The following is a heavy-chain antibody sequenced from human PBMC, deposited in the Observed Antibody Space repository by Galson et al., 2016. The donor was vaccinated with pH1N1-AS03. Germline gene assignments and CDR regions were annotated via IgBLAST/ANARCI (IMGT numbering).Heavy chain of an antibody. J-gene: IGHJ4*02. V-gene: IGHV5-51*01. Sequence: QSGAEVTKPGESLKISCKGSGYSFNSYWIGWVRQMSGKDLEWMGMIFPGDSDTRYSPSYQGQVTISADSRTANLQWSSLKASDTAMYYCVRQFGVLSGFFDYWGQGALATVSS. CDR2: IFPGDSDT. D-gene: IGHD3-9*01. CDR3: VRQFGVLSGFFDY. CDR1: GYSFNSYW.